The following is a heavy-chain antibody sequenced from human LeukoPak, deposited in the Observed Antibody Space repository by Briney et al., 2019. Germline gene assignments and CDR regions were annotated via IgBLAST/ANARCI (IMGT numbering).Heavy chain of an antibody. D-gene: IGHD3-3*01. CDR1: GGSISRYY. J-gene: IGHJ4*02. CDR3: ARAFITIFGVVTYYFDY. CDR2: IYYSGST. Sequence: SETLSLTCTVSGGSISRYYWSWIRQPPGKELEWIGYIYYSGSTYYNPSLKSRVTISVDTSKNQFSLKLSSVTAADTAVYYCARAFITIFGVVTYYFDYWGQGTLVTVSS. V-gene: IGHV4-59*08.